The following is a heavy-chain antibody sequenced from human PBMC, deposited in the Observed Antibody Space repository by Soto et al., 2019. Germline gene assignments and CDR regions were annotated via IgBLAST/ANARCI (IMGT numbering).Heavy chain of an antibody. Sequence: PWWSLRLSCGASVFTFRTYGMHWFRQAPGKGLKWVAVISYDGSNKYYDESVKGRFTISRDNSKNTLYLQMNSLRGEDTALYYCAKDHKTTALSDFDSWGQGTLVTVSS. J-gene: IGHJ4*02. D-gene: IGHD4-4*01. V-gene: IGHV3-30*18. CDR2: ISYDGSNK. CDR1: VFTFRTYG. CDR3: AKDHKTTALSDFDS.